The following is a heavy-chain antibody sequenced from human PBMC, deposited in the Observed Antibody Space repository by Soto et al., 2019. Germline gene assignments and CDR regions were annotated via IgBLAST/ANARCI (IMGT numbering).Heavy chain of an antibody. CDR3: ARSSGRRHVFTFDYGLDV. Sequence: QVQLVESGGGLVEPGGSLRLSCAASGFSVGDNYMTWIRQAPGKGREWLYYSSGSGGYTNYADSVKGRFTISRDNAKNSLFLQLDSLRAEDTAVYFCARSSGRRHVFTFDYGLDVWGQGTTVTVSS. CDR1: GFSVGDNY. V-gene: IGHV3-11*06. CDR2: SSGSGGYT. D-gene: IGHD3-16*01. J-gene: IGHJ6*02.